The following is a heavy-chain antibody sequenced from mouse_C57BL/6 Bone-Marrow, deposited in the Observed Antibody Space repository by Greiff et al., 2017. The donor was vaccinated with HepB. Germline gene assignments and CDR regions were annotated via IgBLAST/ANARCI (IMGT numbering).Heavy chain of an antibody. Sequence: QVTLKVSGPGLVAPSQSLSITCTVSGFSLTSYGVDWVRQPPGKGLEWLGVIWGGGSTNYNSALMSRLSISKDNSKSQVFLKMNSLQTDDTAMYYCAKHGGGPYYYGSSYWYFDVWGTGTTVTVSS. CDR2: IWGGGST. D-gene: IGHD1-1*01. V-gene: IGHV2-9*01. CDR1: GFSLTSYG. CDR3: AKHGGGPYYYGSSYWYFDV. J-gene: IGHJ1*03.